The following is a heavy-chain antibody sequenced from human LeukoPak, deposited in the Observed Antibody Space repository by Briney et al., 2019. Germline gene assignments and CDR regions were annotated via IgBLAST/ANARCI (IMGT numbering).Heavy chain of an antibody. V-gene: IGHV1-18*01. CDR3: ARDGYYYDSSGYYAFDY. CDR1: GYTFTSYG. J-gene: IGHJ4*02. D-gene: IGHD3-22*01. Sequence: ASVKVSCTASGYTFTSYGISWVRQAPGQGLEWMGWISAYNGNINYAQKLQGRVTMTTDTSTSTAYKELRSLRSDDTAVYYCARDGYYYDSSGYYAFDYWGQGTLVTVSS. CDR2: ISAYNGNI.